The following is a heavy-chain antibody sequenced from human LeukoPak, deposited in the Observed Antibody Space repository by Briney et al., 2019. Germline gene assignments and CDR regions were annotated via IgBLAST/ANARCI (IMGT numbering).Heavy chain of an antibody. Sequence: GGSLRLSCVASGFTFNSYAMYWVRQAPGKGLEWVSGINWNGGSTGYADSAKGRFTISRDNAKNSLYLQMNSLRAEDTAVYYCATFPAEGYCSNGSCYSEDYWGQGTLVTVSS. CDR1: GFTFNSYA. V-gene: IGHV3-20*04. CDR3: ATFPAEGYCSNGSCYSEDY. CDR2: INWNGGST. J-gene: IGHJ4*02. D-gene: IGHD2-15*01.